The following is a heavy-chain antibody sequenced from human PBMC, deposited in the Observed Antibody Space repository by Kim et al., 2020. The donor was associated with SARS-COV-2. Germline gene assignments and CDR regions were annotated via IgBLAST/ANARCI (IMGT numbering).Heavy chain of an antibody. CDR1: GFTFSSYA. CDR3: AKPQPITMVRGVIRGENDY. Sequence: GGSLRLSCAASGFTFSSYAMSWVRQAPGKGLEWVSAISGSGGSTYYADSVKGRFTISRDNSKNTLYLQMNSLRAEDTAVYYCAKPQPITMVRGVIRGENDYWGQGTLVTVSS. J-gene: IGHJ4*02. V-gene: IGHV3-23*01. CDR2: ISGSGGST. D-gene: IGHD3-10*01.